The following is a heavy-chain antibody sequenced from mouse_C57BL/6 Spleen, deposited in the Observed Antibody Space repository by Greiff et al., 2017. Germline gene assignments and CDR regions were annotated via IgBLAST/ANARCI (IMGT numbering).Heavy chain of an antibody. CDR1: GFTFSSYG. Sequence: VQLKESGGDLVKPGGSLKLSCAASGFTFSSYGMSWVRQTPDKRLEWVATISSGGSYTYYPDSVKGRFPISRDNAKNTLYLQMSSLKSEDTAMYYCARQITTVVNYFDYWGQGTTLTVSS. CDR3: ARQITTVVNYFDY. CDR2: ISSGGSYT. J-gene: IGHJ2*01. D-gene: IGHD1-1*01. V-gene: IGHV5-6*01.